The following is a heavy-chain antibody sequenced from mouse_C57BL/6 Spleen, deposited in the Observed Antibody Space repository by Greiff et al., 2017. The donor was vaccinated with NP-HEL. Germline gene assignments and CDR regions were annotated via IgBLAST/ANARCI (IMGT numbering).Heavy chain of an antibody. CDR1: GYTFTSYW. CDR2: IHPNSGST. J-gene: IGHJ2*01. V-gene: IGHV1-64*01. D-gene: IGHD2-13*01. CDR3: ARGGYGDYPYYFDY. Sequence: QVQLQQPGAELVKPGASVKLSCKASGYTFTSYWMHWVKQRPGQGLEWIGMIHPNSGSTNYNEKFKSKATLTVDKASSTAYMQLSSLTSEDSAVYYCARGGYGDYPYYFDYWGQGTTLTVSS.